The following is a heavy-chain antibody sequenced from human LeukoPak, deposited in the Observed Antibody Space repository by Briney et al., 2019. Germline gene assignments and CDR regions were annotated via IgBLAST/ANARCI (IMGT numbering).Heavy chain of an antibody. CDR3: ARGGRNLVLRLLEWLLADY. CDR1: GFTFSSYS. CDR2: ISSSSSYI. J-gene: IGHJ4*02. D-gene: IGHD3-3*01. V-gene: IGHV3-21*01. Sequence: GGSPRLSCAASGFTFSSYSMNWVRQAPGKGLEWVSSISSSSSYIYYADSVKGRFTISRDNAKNSLYLQMNSLRAEDTAVYCCARGGRNLVLRLLEWLLADYWGQGTLVTVSS.